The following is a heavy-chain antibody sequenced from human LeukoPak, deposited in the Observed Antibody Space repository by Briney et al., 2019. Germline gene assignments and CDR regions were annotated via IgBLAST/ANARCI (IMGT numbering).Heavy chain of an antibody. CDR3: ARDLYYDILTGYLSPTYFDY. Sequence: SETLSLTCTVSGYSISSGYYWGWIRQPPGKGLEWIGEIYHSGSTYYNPSLKSRVTISVDTSKNQFSLKLSSVTAADTAVYYCARDLYYDILTGYLSPTYFDYWGQGTLVTVSS. D-gene: IGHD3-9*01. V-gene: IGHV4-38-2*02. CDR1: GYSISSGYY. CDR2: IYHSGST. J-gene: IGHJ4*02.